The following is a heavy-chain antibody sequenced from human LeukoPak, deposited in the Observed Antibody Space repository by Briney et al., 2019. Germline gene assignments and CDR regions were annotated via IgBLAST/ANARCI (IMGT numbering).Heavy chain of an antibody. D-gene: IGHD6-13*01. Sequence: PSQTLSLTCTVSGGSISSGDYYWSWIRQPPGKGLEWIGYIYYSGSTYYNPSLKSRVTISVDTSKNQFSLKLSSVTAADTAVYYCAREDHGGEIAAAVTVAFDIWGQGTMVTVSS. J-gene: IGHJ3*02. CDR2: IYYSGST. V-gene: IGHV4-30-4*01. CDR1: GGSISSGDYY. CDR3: AREDHGGEIAAAVTVAFDI.